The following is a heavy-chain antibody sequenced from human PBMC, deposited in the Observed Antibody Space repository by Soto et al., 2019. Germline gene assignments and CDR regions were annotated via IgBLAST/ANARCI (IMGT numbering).Heavy chain of an antibody. CDR2: ISSNGGSA. J-gene: IGHJ6*04. D-gene: IGHD3-3*01. Sequence: PGGSLRLSCAASGFTFSSYAMHWVRQAPGKGLEYVSAISSNGGSAYYANSVKGRFTISRDNSKNTLYLQMGSLRDEDMAVYYCARVGVVRVLDVWGKGTTVTGSS. CDR1: GFTFSSYA. CDR3: ARVGVVRVLDV. V-gene: IGHV3-64*01.